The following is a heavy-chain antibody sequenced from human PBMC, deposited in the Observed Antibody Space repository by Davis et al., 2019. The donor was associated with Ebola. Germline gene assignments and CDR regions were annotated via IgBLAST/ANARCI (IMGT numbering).Heavy chain of an antibody. CDR1: GFNFNNYW. Sequence: GESLKISCAASGFNFNNYWMHWVRQAPGKGLVWVSRISFDGYNTDYADSVKGRFTISRDNAKNTLYLQMNSLRAEDTAVYYCARGYCSGSSCYSVVSYWGQGTLVTVSS. J-gene: IGHJ4*02. CDR3: ARGYCSGSSCYSVVSY. CDR2: ISFDGYNT. V-gene: IGHV3-74*01. D-gene: IGHD2-15*01.